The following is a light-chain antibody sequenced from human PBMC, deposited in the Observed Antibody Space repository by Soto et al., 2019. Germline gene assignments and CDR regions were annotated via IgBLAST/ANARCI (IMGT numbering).Light chain of an antibody. J-gene: IGKJ5*01. Sequence: DIQMTQSPSSLSASVGDRVTITCRASQNIKNYLNWYQQKPGKAPKLLIYASSSLQSGGPSRFSGSGSGADFILTISSLQSEDFATYYCQQSYSTPITFGQGTRLEIK. V-gene: IGKV1-39*01. CDR2: ASS. CDR1: QNIKNY. CDR3: QQSYSTPIT.